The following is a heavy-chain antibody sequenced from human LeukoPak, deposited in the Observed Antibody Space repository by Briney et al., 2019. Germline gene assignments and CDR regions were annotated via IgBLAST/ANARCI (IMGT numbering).Heavy chain of an antibody. D-gene: IGHD2-21*02. V-gene: IGHV3-7*03. Sequence: GGSLRLSCAASRFIFSNYWMRWVRQAPGKGLEWVANIKQDGREKYYVDSVKGRFTISRDNAKNSLYLQMNSLRAEDTAVYYCARARVVTKWIDYWGQGTLVTVSS. CDR3: ARARVVTKWIDY. CDR2: IKQDGREK. J-gene: IGHJ4*02. CDR1: RFIFSNYW.